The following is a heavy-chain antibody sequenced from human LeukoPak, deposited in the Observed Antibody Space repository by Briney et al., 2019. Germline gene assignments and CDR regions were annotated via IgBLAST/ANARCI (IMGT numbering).Heavy chain of an antibody. D-gene: IGHD5-24*01. J-gene: IGHJ6*02. V-gene: IGHV1-8*01. CDR2: MNPNSGNT. CDR3: ARASKDEDYYYYGLDV. CDR1: GYTFISDD. Sequence: GASVKVSCKASGYTFISDDINWVRQASGQGLEWMGWMNPNSGNTGFAHKFQGRVTMTRNTSIGTAYMELSSLRSEDTAVYYCARASKDEDYYYYGLDVWGQGTTVTVSS.